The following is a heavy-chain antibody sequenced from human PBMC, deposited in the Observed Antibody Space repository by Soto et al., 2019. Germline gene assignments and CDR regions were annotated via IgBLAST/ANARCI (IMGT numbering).Heavy chain of an antibody. CDR2: IYPGDSDT. CDR3: ARVEGGFGPVPYGWFDP. V-gene: IGHV5-51*01. J-gene: IGHJ5*02. Sequence: GESLKISCKGSGYSFTSYWIGWVRQMPGKGLEWMGIIYPGDSDTRYSPSFQGQVTISAGKSISTAYLQWSSLKASDTAMYYCARVEGGFGPVPYGWFDPWGQGTLVTVSS. CDR1: GYSFTSYW. D-gene: IGHD2-15*01.